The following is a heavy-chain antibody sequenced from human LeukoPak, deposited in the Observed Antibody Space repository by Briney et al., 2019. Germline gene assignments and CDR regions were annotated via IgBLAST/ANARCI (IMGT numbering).Heavy chain of an antibody. Sequence: PSETLSLTCTVSGGSISSYYWSWIRQPPGKGLEWIGYIYTGGTTNYNPSLQSRVPISLDTSKNQFSLRLNSVTAADTAIYYCARSPPPTLVTQVEFYFDYWGQGSLVTVSS. CDR1: GGSISSYY. CDR3: ARSPPPTLVTQVEFYFDY. J-gene: IGHJ4*02. D-gene: IGHD4-23*01. V-gene: IGHV4-4*09. CDR2: IYTGGTT.